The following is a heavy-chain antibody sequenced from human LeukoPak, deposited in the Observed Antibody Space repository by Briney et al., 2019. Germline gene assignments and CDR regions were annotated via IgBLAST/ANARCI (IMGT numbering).Heavy chain of an antibody. Sequence: GGSLRLSCAAAGFTFGSYGMSWVRQAPGKGLEWVSFITPNADRTSYADSVEGRFTISRDNPRNTLYMQMNSLRDEDTALYYCAIMHGYYDGSGYWVQWGQGTLVTVSS. D-gene: IGHD3-22*01. CDR3: AIMHGYYDGSGYWVQ. V-gene: IGHV3-23*01. CDR2: ITPNADRT. J-gene: IGHJ1*01. CDR1: GFTFGSYG.